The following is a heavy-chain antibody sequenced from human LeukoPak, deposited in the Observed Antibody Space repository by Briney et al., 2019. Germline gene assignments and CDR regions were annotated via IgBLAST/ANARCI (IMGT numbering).Heavy chain of an antibody. CDR3: AKSISMVSGSRRGYYFDY. D-gene: IGHD3-10*01. Sequence: GGTLRLSCAASGFTFSSYGMSWVRQAPGKGLEWVSAISGSGGSTYYADSVKGRFTISRDNSKNTLYLQMNSLRAEDTAVYYCAKSISMVSGSRRGYYFDYWGQGTLVTVSS. CDR2: ISGSGGST. V-gene: IGHV3-23*01. J-gene: IGHJ4*02. CDR1: GFTFSSYG.